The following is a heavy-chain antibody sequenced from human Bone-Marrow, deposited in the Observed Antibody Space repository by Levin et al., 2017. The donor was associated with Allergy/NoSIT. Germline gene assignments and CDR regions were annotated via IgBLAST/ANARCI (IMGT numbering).Heavy chain of an antibody. CDR3: ARDATKANYDFRNAMDV. J-gene: IGHJ6*02. CDR2: IWYDGSNK. CDR1: GFTFSSYG. Sequence: GGSLRLSCAASGFTFSSYGMHWVRQAPGKGLEWVAVIWYDGSNKYYADSVKGRFTISRDNSKNTLYLQMNSLRAEDTAVYYCARDATKANYDFRNAMDVWGQGTTVTVSS. D-gene: IGHD3-3*01. V-gene: IGHV3-33*01.